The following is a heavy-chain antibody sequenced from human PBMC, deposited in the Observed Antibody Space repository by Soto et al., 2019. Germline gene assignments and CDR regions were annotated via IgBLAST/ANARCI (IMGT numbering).Heavy chain of an antibody. CDR1: GFTFSNAW. CDR3: TPDSYITVTPVRLDY. V-gene: IGHV3-15*07. CDR2: IKRKTDGGTT. Sequence: EVQLVESGGGLVKPGGSLTLSCAASGFTFSNAWINWVRQAPGKGLEWVGRIKRKTDGGTTDFAASVKGRFAISRDDSISMAFMRMNSLKNEDTAVYYCTPDSYITVTPVRLDYWGQGTLVTVSS. J-gene: IGHJ4*01. D-gene: IGHD3-22*01.